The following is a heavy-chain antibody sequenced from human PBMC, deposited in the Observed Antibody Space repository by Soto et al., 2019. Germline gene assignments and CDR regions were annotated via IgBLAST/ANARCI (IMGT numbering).Heavy chain of an antibody. CDR1: GYSFTNYG. V-gene: IGHV1-18*01. CDR3: ARDRGAAPPMASNTHNYYYMHV. J-gene: IGHJ6*03. CDR2: ISVFNGYT. Sequence: QDQLVQSGAEVKKPGASVTVSCKASGYSFTNYGITWVRQGPGQGLEWMGWISVFNGYTHYAQKRQGRVTMTTDASTITAYMELRSLRSDDTAVYYCARDRGAAPPMASNTHNYYYMHVSANGTTLTVSS. D-gene: IGHD6-19*01.